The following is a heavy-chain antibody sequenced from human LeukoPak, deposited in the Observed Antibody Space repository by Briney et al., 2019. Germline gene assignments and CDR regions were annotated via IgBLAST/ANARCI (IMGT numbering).Heavy chain of an antibody. Sequence: SETLSLTCAVYGGSFRGYYWSWIRQPPGNGLEWIGEINHSGSTNSTPSLQRRVTISVDTPTNQRSLKLSCVTAAHTHVYYCARGRSRGGFSPSSYMTIFGVVTGGWFDPWGQGTLVTVSS. CDR2: INHSGST. V-gene: IGHV4-34*01. CDR3: ARGRSRGGFSPSSYMTIFGVVTGGWFDP. J-gene: IGHJ5*02. D-gene: IGHD3-3*01. CDR1: GGSFRGYY.